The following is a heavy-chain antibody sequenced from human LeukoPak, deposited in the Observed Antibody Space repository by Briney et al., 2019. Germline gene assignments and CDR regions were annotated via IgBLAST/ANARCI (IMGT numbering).Heavy chain of an antibody. V-gene: IGHV4-31*03. J-gene: IGHJ4*02. CDR3: ARGGNRFGGFYFDY. CDR1: GDSISSGEHY. D-gene: IGHD3-10*01. CDR2: INHSGST. Sequence: PSQTLSLTCTVSGDSISSGEHYWSWIRQLPGKGLESIGFINHSGSTRHNPSLKNRVAISVDASKNQFALKLSSVTAADTAVYYCARGGNRFGGFYFDYWGQGILVTVSS.